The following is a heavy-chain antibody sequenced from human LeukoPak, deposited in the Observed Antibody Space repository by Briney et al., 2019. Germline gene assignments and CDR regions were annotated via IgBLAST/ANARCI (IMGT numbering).Heavy chain of an antibody. CDR2: IKWNGGST. CDR1: GIIFSNYN. D-gene: IGHD2-15*01. V-gene: IGHV3-20*04. Sequence: GSLXXXCEASGIIFSNYNMNWVRQAPGKGLEWVSSIKWNGGSTGYADSVKGRFTISRDNAKNSLYLQMNSLRAEDTALYYCARDGGDCSGDSCYVDYWGQGTLVTVSS. CDR3: ARDGGDCSGDSCYVDY. J-gene: IGHJ4*02.